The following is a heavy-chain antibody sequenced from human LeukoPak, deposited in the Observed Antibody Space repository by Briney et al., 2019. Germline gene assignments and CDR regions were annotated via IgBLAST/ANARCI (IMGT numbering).Heavy chain of an antibody. CDR1: GGTFSSYA. J-gene: IGHJ6*03. CDR2: MNPNSGNT. D-gene: IGHD2-15*01. Sequence: ASVKVSCKASGGTFSSYAISWVRQAPGQGLEWMGWMNPNSGNTGYAQKFQGRVTITRNTSISTAYMELSSLRSEDTAVYYCAREIRLVVVAGSYYYYMDVWGKGTTVTVSS. CDR3: AREIRLVVVAGSYYYYMDV. V-gene: IGHV1-8*03.